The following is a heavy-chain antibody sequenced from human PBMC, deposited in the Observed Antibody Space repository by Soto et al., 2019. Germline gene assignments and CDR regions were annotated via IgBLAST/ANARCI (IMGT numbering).Heavy chain of an antibody. CDR2: ISYDGSNK. J-gene: IGHJ3*01. Sequence: QVQLVESGGGVVQPGRSLRLSCAASGFTFSSYGMHWVRQAPGKGLEWVAVISYDGSNKYYADSVKGRFTISRDNSKNTLYLQMNSLRAEDTAVYYCAKGDYWELLGGVDLWGQGTMVTVSS. V-gene: IGHV3-30*18. CDR3: AKGDYWELLGGVDL. CDR1: GFTFSSYG. D-gene: IGHD1-26*01.